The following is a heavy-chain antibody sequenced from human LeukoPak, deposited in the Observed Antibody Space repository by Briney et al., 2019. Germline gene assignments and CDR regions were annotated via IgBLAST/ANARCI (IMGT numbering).Heavy chain of an antibody. J-gene: IGHJ4*02. Sequence: SETLSLTCTVSGGSISSYYWSWIRQPPGKGLEWIGYIYYRGSTNYNPSLKSRVTISVDTSKNQFSLKLSSVTAADTAVYYCARTYYDILTGYYSYYFDYWGQGTLVTVSS. CDR3: ARTYYDILTGYYSYYFDY. CDR1: GGSISSYY. CDR2: IYYRGST. V-gene: IGHV4-59*13. D-gene: IGHD3-9*01.